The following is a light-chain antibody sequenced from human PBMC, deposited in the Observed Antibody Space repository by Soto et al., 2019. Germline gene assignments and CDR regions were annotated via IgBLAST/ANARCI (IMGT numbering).Light chain of an antibody. CDR2: LAS. CDR3: QQANTFPRT. V-gene: IGKV1-12*01. CDR1: QDISNY. Sequence: DIPMTQSPSSVSASVGDRVTITCRASQDISNYLVWYQQTAGKAPKLLVYLASRLQSGVPSRFSGSGSGTDFTLTISSLQPEDFATYYCQQANTFPRTFGGGTKVEI. J-gene: IGKJ4*01.